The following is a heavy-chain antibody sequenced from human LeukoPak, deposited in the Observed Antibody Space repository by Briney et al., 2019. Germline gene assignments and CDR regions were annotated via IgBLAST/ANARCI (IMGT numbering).Heavy chain of an antibody. D-gene: IGHD4-23*01. V-gene: IGHV3-48*03. J-gene: IGHJ4*02. Sequence: PGGSLRLSCAASGFIFSNYEMKWVRQAPGKGLEWLSYISSGGTTKYYADSVQGRFTISRDNAKNSLYLQMNSLRAEDTAVYYCARDGDYGGYFDYWGQGTLVTVSS. CDR1: GFIFSNYE. CDR3: ARDGDYGGYFDY. CDR2: ISSGGTTK.